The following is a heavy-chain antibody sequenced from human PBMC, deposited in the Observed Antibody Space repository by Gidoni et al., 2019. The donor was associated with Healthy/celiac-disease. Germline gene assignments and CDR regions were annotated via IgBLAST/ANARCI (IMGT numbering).Heavy chain of an antibody. CDR1: GFTFSSYG. V-gene: IGHV3-33*01. CDR3: ARDLRFLEWLLSY. D-gene: IGHD3-3*01. Sequence: QVQLVESGGGVVQPGRSLRLSCAASGFTFSSYGMHWVRQAPGKGLEGVAVIWDDGSNKDYADAVKGRFTISRDNSKNTLYLQMNSLRAEDTAVYYCARDLRFLEWLLSYWGQGTLVTVSS. J-gene: IGHJ4*02. CDR2: IWDDGSNK.